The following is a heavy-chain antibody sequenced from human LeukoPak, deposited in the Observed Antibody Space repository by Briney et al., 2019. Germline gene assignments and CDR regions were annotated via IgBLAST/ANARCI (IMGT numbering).Heavy chain of an antibody. V-gene: IGHV4-34*01. Sequence: SETLSLTCAVYGGSFSGYYWSWIRQPPGKGLEWIGEINRSGSTNYNPSLKSRVTISVDTSKNQFSLRLSSVTAADTAVYYCARGPLWFGDFDYWGQGTLVTVSS. CDR3: ARGPLWFGDFDY. CDR1: GGSFSGYY. J-gene: IGHJ4*02. D-gene: IGHD3-10*01. CDR2: INRSGST.